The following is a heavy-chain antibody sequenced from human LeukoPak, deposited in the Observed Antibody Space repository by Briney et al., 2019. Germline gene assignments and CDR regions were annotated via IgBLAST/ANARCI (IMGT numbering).Heavy chain of an antibody. CDR2: ISYDGSSK. CDR3: AREVGTSHRFDY. CDR1: GFTYSSYA. D-gene: IGHD1-26*01. V-gene: IGHV3-30-3*01. J-gene: IGHJ4*02. Sequence: GRSLRLSCAASGFTYSSYAMHWVRQTPGKGLEWVAFISYDGSSKYYPDSVKGRFTISRDNSKNTLYLQMSSLRSEDTAVYYCAREVGTSHRFDYWGQGTLVTVSS.